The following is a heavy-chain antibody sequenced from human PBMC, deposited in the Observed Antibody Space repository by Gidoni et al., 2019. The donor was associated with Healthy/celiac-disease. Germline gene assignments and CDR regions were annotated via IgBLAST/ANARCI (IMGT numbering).Heavy chain of an antibody. J-gene: IGHJ4*02. CDR2: ISWNSGSI. D-gene: IGHD6-6*01. Sequence: EVQLVESGGGLVQPGRSLRLSCAASGFTFDEYAMHWVRQAPGKGLEWVSGISWNSGSIGYADSVKGRFTISRDNAKNSLYLQMNSLRAEDTALYYCAKGGAARTPYYFDYWGQGTLVTVSS. CDR3: AKGGAARTPYYFDY. CDR1: GFTFDEYA. V-gene: IGHV3-9*01.